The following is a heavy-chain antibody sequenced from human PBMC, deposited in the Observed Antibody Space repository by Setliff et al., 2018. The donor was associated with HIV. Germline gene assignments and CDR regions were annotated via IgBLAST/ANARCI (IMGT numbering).Heavy chain of an antibody. CDR3: AKRTSVGSLV. CDR1: GFTFSSYE. D-gene: IGHD3-10*01. V-gene: IGHV3-48*03. Sequence: GGSLRLSCAASGFTFSSYEMNWVRQAPGKGLEWVSYISSSGSTIYYADSVKGRFTISRDNAKNSLYLQMNSLRAEDTAVYYCAKRTSVGSLVWGQGALVTVSS. CDR2: ISSSGSTI. J-gene: IGHJ4*02.